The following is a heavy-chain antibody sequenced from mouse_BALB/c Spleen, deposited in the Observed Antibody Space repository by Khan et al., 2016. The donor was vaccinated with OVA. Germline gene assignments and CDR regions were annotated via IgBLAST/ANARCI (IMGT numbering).Heavy chain of an antibody. CDR2: ISSAGTYT. Sequence: VXLVESGGDLVKPGGSLKLSCVVSGFIFSNYGMSWVRQTPDKRLEWVATISSAGTYTYYPDSVKGRFTISRNNAKNTLYLQMSSLKSEDTAMYYCASHLTGSFAYWGQGTLVTVSA. CDR1: GFIFSNYG. V-gene: IGHV5-6*02. CDR3: ASHLTGSFAY. J-gene: IGHJ3*01. D-gene: IGHD4-1*01.